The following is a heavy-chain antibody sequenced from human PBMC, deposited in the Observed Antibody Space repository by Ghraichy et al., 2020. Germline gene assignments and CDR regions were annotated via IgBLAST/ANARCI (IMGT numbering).Heavy chain of an antibody. D-gene: IGHD1-26*01. Sequence: VISYDGNHKFYADSVKDRFTISRDNSKNMLYVEMNHLRGEDTGVYYCARFFSGSSGSGFDLWGQGTL. J-gene: IGHJ4*02. CDR2: ISYDGNHK. V-gene: IGHV3-30*03. CDR3: ARFFSGSSGSGFDL.